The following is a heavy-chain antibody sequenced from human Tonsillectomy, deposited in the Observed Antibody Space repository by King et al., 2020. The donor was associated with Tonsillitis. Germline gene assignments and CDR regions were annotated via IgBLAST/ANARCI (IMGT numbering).Heavy chain of an antibody. CDR2: IYYSGST. D-gene: IGHD3-22*01. CDR1: VGSISSYY. J-gene: IGHJ4*02. CDR3: ARAGDYYDSSGYYGSYYFDY. Sequence: QLQESGPGLVKPSDTLSLTCTVSVGSISSYYWSWIRQPPGKGLEWIGYIYYSGSTNYNPSLQGRVTLSVDTSKNQFSLKLSSVTAADTAVYYCARAGDYYDSSGYYGSYYFDYWGQGTLVTVSS. V-gene: IGHV4-59*01.